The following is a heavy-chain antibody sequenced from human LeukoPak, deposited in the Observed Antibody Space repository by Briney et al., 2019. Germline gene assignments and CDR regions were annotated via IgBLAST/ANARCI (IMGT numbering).Heavy chain of an antibody. J-gene: IGHJ6*02. D-gene: IGHD3-22*01. CDR3: AVYYDSRGYYYGLDV. CDR1: GFSFNIYA. CDR2: MSSSGSDI. Sequence: GGSLRLSCAASGFSFNIYAMSWVRQAPGKGLEWVSSMSSSGSDIYYTDSVRGRFTISRDNAKNSLYLQMNSLRAEDTAVYYCAVYYDSRGYYYGLDVWGQGTTVTVSS. V-gene: IGHV3-21*01.